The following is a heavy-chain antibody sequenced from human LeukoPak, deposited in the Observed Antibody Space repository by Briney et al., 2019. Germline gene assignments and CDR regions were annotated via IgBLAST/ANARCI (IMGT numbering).Heavy chain of an antibody. J-gene: IGHJ4*02. D-gene: IGHD3-3*01. CDR2: ISSSSSTI. Sequence: PGGSLRLSCAASGFTFSSYSMNWVRQAPGKGLEWVSYISSSSSTIYYADSVKGRFTISRENAKNSLYLQMNTLRPEDTAVYYCARGRQNKDFWSGGDYWGQGTLVTVSS. CDR1: GFTFSSYS. V-gene: IGHV3-48*04. CDR3: ARGRQNKDFWSGGDY.